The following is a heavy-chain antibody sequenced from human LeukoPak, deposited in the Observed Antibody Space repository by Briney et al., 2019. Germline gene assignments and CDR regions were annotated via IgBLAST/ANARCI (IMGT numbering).Heavy chain of an antibody. Sequence: SVNVSCKSSGYTFTSYDISWVRQAPGQGLEWMGGIIPIFGTANYAQKFQGRVTITADKSTSTAYMELSSLRSEDTAVYYCARAGIAVAGTTRNYFDYWGQGTLVTVSS. V-gene: IGHV1-69*06. CDR3: ARAGIAVAGTTRNYFDY. CDR2: IIPIFGTA. J-gene: IGHJ4*02. CDR1: GYTFTSYD. D-gene: IGHD6-19*01.